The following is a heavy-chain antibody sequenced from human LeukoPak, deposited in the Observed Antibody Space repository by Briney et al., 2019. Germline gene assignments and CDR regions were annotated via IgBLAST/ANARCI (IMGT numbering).Heavy chain of an antibody. Sequence: ASVTVSCKASVYTFTSYDINWVRQATGQGLEWIGWMNPNSGNTGYAQKFQGRVTMTRNTSISTAYMELSSLRSDDTAVYYCARGLGGYGNWFDPWGQGTLVTVSS. D-gene: IGHD5-18*01. J-gene: IGHJ5*02. V-gene: IGHV1-8*01. CDR2: MNPNSGNT. CDR3: ARGLGGYGNWFDP. CDR1: VYTFTSYD.